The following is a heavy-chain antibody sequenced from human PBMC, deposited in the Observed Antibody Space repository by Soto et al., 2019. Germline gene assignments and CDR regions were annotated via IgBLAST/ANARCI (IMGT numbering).Heavy chain of an antibody. V-gene: IGHV5-51*01. J-gene: IGHJ3*02. CDR2: IYPGDSDT. CDR3: ARHPILKWLSGRNAFDT. D-gene: IGHD3-3*01. CDR1: GYSFTSYW. Sequence: GESLKISCKGSGYSFTSYWIGWVRQMPGKGLEWMGIIYPGDSDTRYSPSFQGQVTISADKSISTAYLQWSSLKASDTAMYYCARHPILKWLSGRNAFDTWGQGTMVTVSS.